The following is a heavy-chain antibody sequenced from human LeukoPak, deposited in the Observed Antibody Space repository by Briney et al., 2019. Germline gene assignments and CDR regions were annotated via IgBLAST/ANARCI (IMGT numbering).Heavy chain of an antibody. V-gene: IGHV3-74*01. CDR3: ARGGSSWEPHYYYGMDV. D-gene: IGHD6-13*01. J-gene: IGHJ6*02. CDR1: GFTFSSYW. Sequence: GGSLRLSCAASGFTFSSYWMHWVRQAPGKGLVWVSRINSDGSSTSYADSVKGRFTISRDNAKNTLYLQMNSLRAEDTAVYYCARGGSSWEPHYYYGMDVWGQGTTVTVSS. CDR2: INSDGSST.